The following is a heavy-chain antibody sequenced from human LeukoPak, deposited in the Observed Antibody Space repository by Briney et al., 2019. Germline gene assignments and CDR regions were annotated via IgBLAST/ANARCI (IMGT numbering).Heavy chain of an antibody. CDR1: GFTFTSYA. D-gene: IGHD4-17*01. V-gene: IGHV3-7*01. CDR2: IKQDGSEG. J-gene: IGHJ4*02. CDR3: VKGHYGDYD. Sequence: PGGSLRLSCAASGFTFTSYAMSWVRQAPGKGLEWVANIKQDGSEGYYVDSVKGRFTISRDNAKSSLHLQMNSLRDEDTAVYYCVKGHYGDYDWGQGTRVTVSS.